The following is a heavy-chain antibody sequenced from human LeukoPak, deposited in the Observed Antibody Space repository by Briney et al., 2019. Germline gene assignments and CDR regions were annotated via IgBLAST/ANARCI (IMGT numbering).Heavy chain of an antibody. CDR1: GGSISSYY. D-gene: IGHD2-15*01. Sequence: SETLSLTCSVSGGSISSYYWSWIRQPPGKGLEWIGYIYYSGSTNYNPSLKSRVTLSVDTSKSQFSLKVNSVTAADTAVYYCSAVRCSGGSCHSDYWGQGTLVTVPS. V-gene: IGHV4-59*01. J-gene: IGHJ4*02. CDR2: IYYSGST. CDR3: SAVRCSGGSCHSDY.